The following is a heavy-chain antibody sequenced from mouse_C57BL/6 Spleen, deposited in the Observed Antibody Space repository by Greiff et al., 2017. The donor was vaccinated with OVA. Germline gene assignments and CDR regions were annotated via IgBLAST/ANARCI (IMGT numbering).Heavy chain of an antibody. CDR2: IHPNSGST. J-gene: IGHJ1*03. CDR3: ARCDGYSFWYFDV. V-gene: IGHV1-64*01. CDR1: GYTFTSYW. Sequence: VQLQQPGAELVKPGASVKLSCKASGYTFTSYWMHWVKQRPGQGLEWIGMIHPNSGSTNYNEKFKSKATLTVDKSSSTAYMQLISLTSEDSAVYYCARCDGYSFWYFDVWGTGTTVTVAS. D-gene: IGHD2-3*01.